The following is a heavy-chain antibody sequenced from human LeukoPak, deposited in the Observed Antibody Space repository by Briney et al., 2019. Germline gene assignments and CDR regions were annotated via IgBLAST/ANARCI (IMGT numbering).Heavy chain of an antibody. V-gene: IGHV1-2*02. CDR2: INPNSGGT. Sequence: ASVKVSCKASGYTFTGYYMHWVRQAPGQGLEWIGWINPNSGGTNYAQKFQGRVTMTRDTSISTAYMELSRLRSDDTAVYYCARGHCFYGGNTQLDYWGQGTLVTVSS. CDR3: ARGHCFYGGNTQLDY. J-gene: IGHJ4*02. D-gene: IGHD4-23*01. CDR1: GYTFTGYY.